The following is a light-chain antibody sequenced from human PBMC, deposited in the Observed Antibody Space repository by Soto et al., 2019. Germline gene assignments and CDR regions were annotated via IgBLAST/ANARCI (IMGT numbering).Light chain of an antibody. J-gene: IGKJ1*01. CDR2: DAS. Sequence: DIQMTQSPSTLSASVGDRVTITCRASHSISSWLAWYQQKPGKAPKLLIYDASRLESGVPSRFSGSGSGTEFTLTISSLQPDDFATYYCQQYNSYPWTFGQGTKVEIK. CDR3: QQYNSYPWT. CDR1: HSISSW. V-gene: IGKV1-5*01.